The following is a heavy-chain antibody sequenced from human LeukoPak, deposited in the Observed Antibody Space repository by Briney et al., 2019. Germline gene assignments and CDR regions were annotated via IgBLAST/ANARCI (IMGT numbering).Heavy chain of an antibody. Sequence: SETLSLTCTVSGGSISSYYWSWIRQPPGKGLXXXXYIYYSGSTSYNPSXXXXVTISVXTSKNQFSLKLSSVTAADTAVYYCARDRSYGDYYFDYWGQGTLVTVSS. D-gene: IGHD5-18*01. V-gene: IGHV4-59*01. CDR3: ARDRSYGDYYFDY. J-gene: IGHJ4*02. CDR2: IYYSGST. CDR1: GGSISSYY.